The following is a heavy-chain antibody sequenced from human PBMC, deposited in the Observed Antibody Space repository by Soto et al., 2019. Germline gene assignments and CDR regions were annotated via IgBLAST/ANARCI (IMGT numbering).Heavy chain of an antibody. CDR3: AREGGGWPDH. CDR1: GDTFPSYG. D-gene: IGHD6-19*01. J-gene: IGHJ4*02. CDR2: ISAHNGHT. Sequence: QVHLVQSGAVVKKPGASVKVSCKASGDTFPSYGISWIRQAPGQGLVWMGWISAHNGHTKYTQNFQGRVTMTTDISTSTAHMELRGLRSDDTAVYYWAREGGGWPDHLGQGTLVTVSS. V-gene: IGHV1-18*01.